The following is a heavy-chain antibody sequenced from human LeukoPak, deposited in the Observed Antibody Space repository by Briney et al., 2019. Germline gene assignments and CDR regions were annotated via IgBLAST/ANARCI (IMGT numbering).Heavy chain of an antibody. CDR3: ARVGFEVGATTYNWFDP. J-gene: IGHJ5*02. D-gene: IGHD1-26*01. CDR1: GYTFTGYY. CDR2: INPNSGGT. Sequence: ASVKVSCKASGYTFTGYYTHWVRQAPGQGLEWMGWINPNSGGTNYAQKFQGRVTMTRDTSISTAYMELSGLRSDDTAVYYCARVGFEVGATTYNWFDPWGQGTLVTVSS. V-gene: IGHV1-2*02.